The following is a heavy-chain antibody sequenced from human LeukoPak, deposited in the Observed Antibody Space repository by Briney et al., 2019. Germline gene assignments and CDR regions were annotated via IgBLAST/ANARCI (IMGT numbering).Heavy chain of an antibody. CDR1: GGSISNYY. CDR3: ASALFPWAEYFQH. CDR2: IFTSGST. V-gene: IGHV4-4*07. J-gene: IGHJ1*01. D-gene: IGHD2-21*01. Sequence: KTSETLSLTCTVSGGSISNYYWSWIRQPAGKGLEWIGRIFTSGSTNYNPSLKSRVTISMDTSKNQFSLNLSSVTAADTAVYYCASALFPWAEYFQHWGQGTLVTVSS.